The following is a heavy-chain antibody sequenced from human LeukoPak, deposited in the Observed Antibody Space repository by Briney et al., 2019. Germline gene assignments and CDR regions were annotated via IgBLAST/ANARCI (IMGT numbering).Heavy chain of an antibody. CDR3: AKDLVTVTTEYYFDY. Sequence: GGSLRLSCAASGLTFSNYAMTWVRQAPGKGLEWVSTIVASGGGTNYADSVKGRFIISRSNSYNTLYLQMSSLRAEDTAVYYCAKDLVTVTTEYYFDYWGQGTLVTVSS. D-gene: IGHD4-11*01. CDR2: IVASGGGT. J-gene: IGHJ4*02. CDR1: GLTFSNYA. V-gene: IGHV3-23*01.